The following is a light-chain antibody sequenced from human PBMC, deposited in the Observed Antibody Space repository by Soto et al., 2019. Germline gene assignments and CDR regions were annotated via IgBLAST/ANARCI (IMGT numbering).Light chain of an antibody. Sequence: DIQMTQSPSSLSASVGDRVTITCRASQSISSYLNWYQQKPGKAPKLLIYAASNLQSGVPSRFSGSGSGTDVTLTISSLQPEDFATYYCQQSYSTPRTFGQGTKVEIK. CDR1: QSISSY. J-gene: IGKJ1*01. V-gene: IGKV1-39*01. CDR2: AAS. CDR3: QQSYSTPRT.